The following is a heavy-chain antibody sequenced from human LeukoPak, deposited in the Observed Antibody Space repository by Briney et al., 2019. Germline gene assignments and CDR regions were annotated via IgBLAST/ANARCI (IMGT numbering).Heavy chain of an antibody. CDR1: GFTVSSNY. V-gene: IGHV3-66*01. CDR3: ARMDDSSSGFDY. CDR2: IYSGGST. D-gene: IGHD3-22*01. J-gene: IGHJ4*02. Sequence: GGSLRLSCAASGFTVSSNYMSWVRQAPGKGLEWVSVIYSGGSTYYADSVKGRFTIFRDNSKNTLYLQMNSLRAEDTAVYYCARMDDSSSGFDYWGQGTLVTVSS.